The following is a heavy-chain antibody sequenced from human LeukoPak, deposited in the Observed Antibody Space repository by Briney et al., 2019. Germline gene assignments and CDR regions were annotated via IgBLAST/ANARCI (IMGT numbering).Heavy chain of an antibody. Sequence: GGSLRLSCAVSGFTFSSYGMHWVRQAPGKGLEWVAFIRYDGTNQYYADSVKGRFTISRDNAKNTLYLQMNSLRAEDTAVYYCATAGWHITMTPSFDYWGQGTLVTVSS. CDR1: GFTFSSYG. V-gene: IGHV3-30*02. CDR2: IRYDGTNQ. D-gene: IGHD3-22*01. J-gene: IGHJ4*02. CDR3: ATAGWHITMTPSFDY.